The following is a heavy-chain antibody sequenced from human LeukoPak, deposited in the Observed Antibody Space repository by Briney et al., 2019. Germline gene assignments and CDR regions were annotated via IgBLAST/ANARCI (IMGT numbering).Heavy chain of an antibody. V-gene: IGHV4-61*02. CDR2: IYTSGST. D-gene: IGHD2-2*01. J-gene: IGHJ2*01. CDR3: ARAPDWYFDL. CDR1: GGSISSGSYY. Sequence: SQTLSLTCTVPGGSISSGSYYWSWIRQPAGKGLEWIGRIYTSGSTNYNPSLKSRVTISVDTSKNQFSLKLSSVPAADTAVYYCARAPDWYFDLWGRGTLVTVSS.